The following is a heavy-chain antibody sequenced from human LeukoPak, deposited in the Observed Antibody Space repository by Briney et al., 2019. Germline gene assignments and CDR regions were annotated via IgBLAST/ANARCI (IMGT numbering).Heavy chain of an antibody. D-gene: IGHD6-6*01. CDR1: GYTFTSYD. Sequence: GASVKVSCKASGYTFTSYDINWVRQATGQGLEWMGWMNPNSGNTGYAQKFQGRVTITRNTSISTAYMELSSQRSEDTAVYYCARGLIAARLLDYWGQGTLVTVSS. CDR3: ARGLIAARLLDY. CDR2: MNPNSGNT. V-gene: IGHV1-8*03. J-gene: IGHJ4*02.